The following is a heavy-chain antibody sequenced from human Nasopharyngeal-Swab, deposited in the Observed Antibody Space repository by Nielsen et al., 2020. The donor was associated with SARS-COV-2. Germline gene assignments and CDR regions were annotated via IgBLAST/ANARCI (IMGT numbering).Heavy chain of an antibody. V-gene: IGHV4-61*02. Sequence: SETLSLTCTVSGGYISSGGHYWTWIRQPAGKGLEWIGRIYSSGSTNYNPSLKSRVSISIDTSKNQFSLRLSSVTAVDTAMYYCATCSSANCYPPDDAFDIWGQGTMV. J-gene: IGHJ3*02. D-gene: IGHD2-2*01. CDR2: IYSSGST. CDR1: GGYISSGGHY. CDR3: ATCSSANCYPPDDAFDI.